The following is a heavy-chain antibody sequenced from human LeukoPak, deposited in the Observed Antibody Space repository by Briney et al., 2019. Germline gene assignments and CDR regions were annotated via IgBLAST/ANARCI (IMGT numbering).Heavy chain of an antibody. D-gene: IGHD3-22*01. J-gene: IGHJ3*02. Sequence: SETLSLTCTVSGGSISSSSYYWGWIRQPPGKGLEWIGSIYYSGSTYYNPSLKSRVTISVDTSNNQSLLKLSSVTAADTAVYYCAREGLNAFDIWGQGTMVTVSS. CDR3: AREGLNAFDI. V-gene: IGHV4-39*02. CDR2: IYYSGST. CDR1: GGSISSSSYY.